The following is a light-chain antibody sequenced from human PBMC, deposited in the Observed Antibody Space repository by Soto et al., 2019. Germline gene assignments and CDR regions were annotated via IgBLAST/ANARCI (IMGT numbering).Light chain of an antibody. CDR3: QSYDSSLTGYV. V-gene: IGLV1-40*01. Sequence: QSVLTQPPSVSGAPGQKVTISCTGSSSNFGTGYDVHWYQQLPGTAPKLLIYGTSDRPSGVPDRFSGSKSGTSASLAITGLQAEDEADYYCQSYDSSLTGYVFGTGTRSPS. J-gene: IGLJ1*01. CDR1: SSNFGTGYD. CDR2: GTS.